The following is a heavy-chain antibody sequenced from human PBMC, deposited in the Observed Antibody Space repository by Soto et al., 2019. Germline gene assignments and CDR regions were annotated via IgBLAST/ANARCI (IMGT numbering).Heavy chain of an antibody. J-gene: IGHJ5*02. D-gene: IGHD6-13*01. CDR2: INAANGDT. CDR3: VRRHVSATGIDWFDP. Sequence: ASVKVPCKASGYTFTSYGILWVRQAPGQRLEWMGWINAANGDTKYSPKSQGRVTITRDTSASTAYIELSSLRSEDTAVYYCVRRHVSATGIDWFDPWGQGTLVTVSS. V-gene: IGHV1-3*01. CDR1: GYTFTSYG.